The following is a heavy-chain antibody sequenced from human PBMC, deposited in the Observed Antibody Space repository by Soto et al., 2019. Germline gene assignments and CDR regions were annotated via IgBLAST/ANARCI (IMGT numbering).Heavy chain of an antibody. D-gene: IGHD2-2*03. CDR3: AKGLDIVLVPGAIGPYYYGVDV. J-gene: IGHJ6*02. Sequence: GGSLRLSCAASGFTFSSYGMNWVRQAPGKGLEWVALISYGGITKYYADSVKGRFTISRDSSKNTQYLQMNSLRPEDTAVYYCAKGLDIVLVPGAIGPYYYGVDVWGQGTTVTVSS. CDR2: ISYGGITK. V-gene: IGHV3-30*18. CDR1: GFTFSSYG.